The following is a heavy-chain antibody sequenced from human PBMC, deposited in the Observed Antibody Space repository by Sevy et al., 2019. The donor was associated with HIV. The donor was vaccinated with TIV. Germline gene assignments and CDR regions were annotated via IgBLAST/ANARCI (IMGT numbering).Heavy chain of an antibody. CDR1: GFTLSDYY. CDR3: AEDHVKDGKGGDYYYHAMDV. CDR2: MSGSDDSGGDDTI. V-gene: IGHV3-11*01. D-gene: IGHD3-16*01. J-gene: IGHJ6*02. Sequence: GGSLRLSCTASGFTLSDYYISWIRQAPGKGLQWISYMSGSDDSGGDDTIYYADAVKGRFTISRDNAKNSLYLQMSSLRADDTAVYYCAEDHVKDGKGGDYYYHAMDVWGRGTTVTVSS.